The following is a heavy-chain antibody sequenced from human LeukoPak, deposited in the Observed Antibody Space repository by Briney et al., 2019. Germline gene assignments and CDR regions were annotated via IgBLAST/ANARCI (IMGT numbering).Heavy chain of an antibody. V-gene: IGHV4-59*01. CDR3: ARGKPPYRFDP. Sequence: PSETLSLTCNVSGGSISNYYWSWIRQPPGKGLEWIGYIYYSGSTNYNPSLKSRVTISVDTSKNQFSLKLSSVTAADTAVYYCARGKPPYRFDPWGQGNLVTVSS. CDR2: IYYSGST. CDR1: GGSISNYY. J-gene: IGHJ5*02.